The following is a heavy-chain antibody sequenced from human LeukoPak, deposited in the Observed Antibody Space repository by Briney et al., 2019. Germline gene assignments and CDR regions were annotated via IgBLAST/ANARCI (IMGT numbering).Heavy chain of an antibody. CDR1: GGSISSYY. Sequence: SETLSLTCTVSGGSISSYYWSWIRQPPGKGLEWIGYIHYSGSTNYNPSLKSRVTISVDTSKNQFSLKLSSVTAADTAVYYCARGGYSSSWPYLGWGQGTLVTVSS. V-gene: IGHV4-59*12. J-gene: IGHJ4*02. CDR2: IHYSGST. D-gene: IGHD6-13*01. CDR3: ARGGYSSSWPYLG.